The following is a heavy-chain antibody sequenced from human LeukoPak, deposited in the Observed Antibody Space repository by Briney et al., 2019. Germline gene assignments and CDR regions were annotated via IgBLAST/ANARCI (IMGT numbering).Heavy chain of an antibody. CDR1: GFNFRDYG. Sequence: GRTLRLSCEASGFNFRDYGMNWVRQAPGKGLEWVSGITASARTTYYADSVKGRFTIYSDNSKNTLSLQMSSLRAEDTAVYYCAKDLDGSGMYGGTDSWGQGTLVTVSS. J-gene: IGHJ4*02. V-gene: IGHV3-23*01. D-gene: IGHD6-19*01. CDR3: AKDLDGSGMYGGTDS. CDR2: ITASARTT.